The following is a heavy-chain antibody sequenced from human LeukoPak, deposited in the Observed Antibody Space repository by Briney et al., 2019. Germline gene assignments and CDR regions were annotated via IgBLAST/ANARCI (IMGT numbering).Heavy chain of an antibody. V-gene: IGHV3-21*01. CDR3: ARALATMVRGADYYGMDV. J-gene: IGHJ6*02. D-gene: IGHD3-10*01. Sequence: PGGSLRLSCAASGFTFSSYSMNWVRQAPGKGLEWVSSISSSSSYIYYADSVKGRFTISRDNAKNSLYLQMNSLRAEDTAVYYCARALATMVRGADYYGMDVWGQGTTVTVSS. CDR1: GFTFSSYS. CDR2: ISSSSSYI.